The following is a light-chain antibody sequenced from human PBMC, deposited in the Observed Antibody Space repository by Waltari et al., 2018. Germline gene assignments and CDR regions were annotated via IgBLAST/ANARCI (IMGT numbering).Light chain of an antibody. CDR3: MQPLQTPWT. V-gene: IGKV2-28*01. CDR2: MGS. J-gene: IGKJ1*01. CDR1: QNLLHSNGYNY. Sequence: DIVMTQSTLSLLVTPGEPASQSCRSSQNLLHSNGYNYLDWYLQKPGQSPQLVIYMGSNRASGVPDRFSGSGSGTDFTLKISRVEAEDVGIYYCMQPLQTPWTFGQGTKVEIK.